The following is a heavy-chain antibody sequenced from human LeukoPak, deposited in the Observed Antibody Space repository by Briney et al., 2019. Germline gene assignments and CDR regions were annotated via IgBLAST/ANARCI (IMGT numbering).Heavy chain of an antibody. J-gene: IGHJ4*02. CDR2: ITASGTTT. CDR1: GFTFSKYA. Sequence: GGSLRLSCAASGFTFSKYAMTWVRQAPGKGLEWVSAITASGTTTYYADSVKGRFTISRDDSKNTLSLQMDSLSAEDTALYYCAKYISDSGAYYAFDYWGQGALVTVSS. CDR3: AKYISDSGAYYAFDY. V-gene: IGHV3-23*01. D-gene: IGHD3-10*01.